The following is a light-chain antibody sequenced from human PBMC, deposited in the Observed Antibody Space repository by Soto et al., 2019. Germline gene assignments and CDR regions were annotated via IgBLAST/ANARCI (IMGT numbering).Light chain of an antibody. V-gene: IGLV2-14*01. CDR3: SSYTSRSTLV. J-gene: IGLJ1*01. CDR2: EVT. CDR1: SSDVGGYNY. Sequence: QSALTQPASVSGSPGQSITISCTGTSSDVGGYNYVSWYQQHPGKAPKLMIYEVTNRPSGVSNRFSGSKSGNTASLTISGLQAEAEADYYCSSYTSRSTLVFGTGTKSPS.